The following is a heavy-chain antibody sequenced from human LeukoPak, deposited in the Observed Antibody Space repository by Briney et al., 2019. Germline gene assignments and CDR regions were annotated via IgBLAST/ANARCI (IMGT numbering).Heavy chain of an antibody. Sequence: SQTLSPTCPVSGGSFTTYYWSWIRQPAGKGLEWLGRIYTSGSTNYYPSLKSRLTMSVDTSKNHFSLKLSSVTAADTAVYYCARGDPFRAGWFDPWGQGTLVTVSS. CDR1: GGSFTTYY. V-gene: IGHV4-4*07. D-gene: IGHD6-13*01. CDR3: ARGDPFRAGWFDP. CDR2: IYTSGST. J-gene: IGHJ5*02.